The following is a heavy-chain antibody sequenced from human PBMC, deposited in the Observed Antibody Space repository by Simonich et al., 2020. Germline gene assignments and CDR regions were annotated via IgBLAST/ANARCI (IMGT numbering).Heavy chain of an antibody. CDR1: GGSISSSSYY. Sequence: QLQLQESGPGLVKPSETLSLTCTVSGGSISSSSYYWGWIRQPPGKGLEWNGSIYYRGRTYSNPSLKSRVTRSVDTSKNQFSLKLSSVTAADTAVYYCARHAGFAFDIWGQGTMVTVSS. CDR3: ARHAGFAFDI. J-gene: IGHJ3*02. V-gene: IGHV4-39*01. D-gene: IGHD6-13*01. CDR2: IYYRGRT.